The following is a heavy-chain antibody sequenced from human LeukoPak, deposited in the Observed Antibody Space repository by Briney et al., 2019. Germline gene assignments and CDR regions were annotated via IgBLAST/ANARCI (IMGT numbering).Heavy chain of an antibody. CDR2: INWIGGSA. J-gene: IGHJ4*02. D-gene: IGHD3-16*01. CDR1: GFTFDDYG. Sequence: GGSLRLSCAASGFTFDDYGMSWVRQAPGKGLEWVSGINWIGGSATYADSVRGRFTISRDNAKNSLYLQMNSLRAEDTAVYYCARRAGAYTHPYDYWGQGTLVTVSS. V-gene: IGHV3-20*04. CDR3: ARRAGAYTHPYDY.